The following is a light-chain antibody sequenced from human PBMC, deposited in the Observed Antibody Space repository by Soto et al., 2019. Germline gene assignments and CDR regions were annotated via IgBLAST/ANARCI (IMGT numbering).Light chain of an antibody. CDR2: GAS. J-gene: IGKJ5*01. CDR1: QSVSSSY. V-gene: IGKV3-20*01. Sequence: EIVLTQSPGTLSLSPEERGTLSCRASQSVSSSYLAWFQQKPGQAPRLLIYGASSRATGIPDRFSGSGSGTDFTLTISRLEPEDFAVYYCQQYSNLPITFGHGTRLEIK. CDR3: QQYSNLPIT.